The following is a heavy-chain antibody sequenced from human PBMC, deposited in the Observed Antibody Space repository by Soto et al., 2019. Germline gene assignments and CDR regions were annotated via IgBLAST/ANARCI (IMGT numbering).Heavy chain of an antibody. CDR1: AGSFSHYY. Sequence: SETLSLTCAVNAGSFSHYYWNWIRQSPGKGLEWIGKIKHSGSSNYNPSLGSRVSISVDMSKNQFSLRLSSVTAADTAVYYCARGGSSDWQVALDIWGQGTMVTVSS. CDR2: IKHSGSS. D-gene: IGHD6-19*01. V-gene: IGHV4-34*01. CDR3: ARGGSSDWQVALDI. J-gene: IGHJ3*02.